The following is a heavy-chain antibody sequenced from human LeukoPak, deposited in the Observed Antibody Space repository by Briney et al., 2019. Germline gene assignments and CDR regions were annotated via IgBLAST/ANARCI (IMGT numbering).Heavy chain of an antibody. CDR3: AKARPGALVVIAIDFYFHY. CDR2: IRYNGSNK. D-gene: IGHD2-21*01. V-gene: IGHV3-30*02. J-gene: IGHJ4*02. CDR1: GFTFSSYG. Sequence: PGGSLRLSCAASGFTFSSYGMHWVRQAPGKGLEWWAFIRYNGSNKYYADSVKGRFTISRDNSKNTLYLQMNSLRAEDTAVYYCAKARPGALVVIAIDFYFHYWGQGTLVTVSS.